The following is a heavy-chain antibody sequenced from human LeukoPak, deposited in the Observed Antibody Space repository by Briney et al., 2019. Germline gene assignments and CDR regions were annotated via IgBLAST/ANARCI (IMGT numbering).Heavy chain of an antibody. J-gene: IGHJ4*02. Sequence: SETLSLTCTVSGGSISSSSYYWGWIRQPPGKGLEWIGSIYYSGSTYYNPSLKSRVTISVDTSKNQFSLKLSSVTAADTAVYYCARRSQWLVHTIFDYWGQGTLVTVSS. V-gene: IGHV4-39*07. CDR3: ARRSQWLVHTIFDY. CDR1: GGSISSSSYY. D-gene: IGHD6-19*01. CDR2: IYYSGST.